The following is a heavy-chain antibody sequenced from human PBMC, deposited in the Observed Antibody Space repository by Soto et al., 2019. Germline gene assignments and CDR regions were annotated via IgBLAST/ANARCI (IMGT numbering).Heavy chain of an antibody. J-gene: IGHJ4*02. CDR1: GGTFSSYA. V-gene: IGHV1-69*13. CDR2: IIPIFGTA. D-gene: IGHD3-22*01. Sequence: SVKVSCKASGGTFSSYAISWVRQAPGQGLEWMGGIIPIFGTANYAQKFQGRVTITADESTSTAYMELSSLRSEDTAVYYCARASYYDSSGYYYFDYWGQGTLVTVSS. CDR3: ARASYYDSSGYYYFDY.